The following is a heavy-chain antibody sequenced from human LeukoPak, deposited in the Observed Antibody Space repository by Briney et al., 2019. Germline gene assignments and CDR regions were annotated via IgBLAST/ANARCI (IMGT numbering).Heavy chain of an antibody. CDR1: GGSISSYY. D-gene: IGHD3-3*02. V-gene: IGHV4-4*09. CDR3: ARHFSQGYYYYMDV. CDR2: IYTSGST. Sequence: SETLSLTCTVSGGSISSYYWSWIRQPPGKGLEWIGYIYTSGSTNYNPSLKSRATISVDTSKNRFSLKLSSVTAADTAVYYCARHFSQGYYYYMDVWGKGTTVTVSS. J-gene: IGHJ6*03.